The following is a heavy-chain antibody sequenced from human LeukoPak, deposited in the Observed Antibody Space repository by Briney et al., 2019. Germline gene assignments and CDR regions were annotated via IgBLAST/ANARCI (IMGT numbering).Heavy chain of an antibody. J-gene: IGHJ4*02. CDR1: EFTFSSYI. Sequence: GGSLRLSCAASEFTFSSYIMNWVRQAPGKGLEWVSSISSSSSYIYYADSVKGRFTISRDNAKNSLYLQMNSLRAEDTAVYYCARVSSGWYGYWGQGTLVTVSS. D-gene: IGHD6-19*01. CDR2: ISSSSSYI. CDR3: ARVSSGWYGY. V-gene: IGHV3-21*01.